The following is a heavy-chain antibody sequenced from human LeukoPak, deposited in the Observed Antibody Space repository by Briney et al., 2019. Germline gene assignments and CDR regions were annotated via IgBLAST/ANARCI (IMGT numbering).Heavy chain of an antibody. J-gene: IGHJ4*02. V-gene: IGHV3-23*01. Sequence: PGGSLRLSCAASGFTFSSYVINWVRQAPGKGLERVSAISGSGDSTYYTGSVKGRFTISRDNSKNTLYLQMNSLRAEDTAVYYCAKDPKYWGQGTLVTVSS. CDR2: ISGSGDST. CDR1: GFTFSSYV. CDR3: AKDPKY.